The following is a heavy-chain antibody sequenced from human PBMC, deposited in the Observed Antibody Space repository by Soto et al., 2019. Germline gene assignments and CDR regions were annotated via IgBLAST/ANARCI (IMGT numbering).Heavy chain of an antibody. V-gene: IGHV4-39*07. CDR3: AREGGIVGATAADY. J-gene: IGHJ4*02. CDR2: IFYSGST. Sequence: PSETLSLTCTVSGGSISSSSYYWGWIRQPPGKGLEWIGSIFYSGSTYYNPSLKSRVTISVDTSKNQFSLKLSSVTAADTAVYYCAREGGIVGATAADYCGQGSLVTVSS. CDR1: GGSISSSSYY. D-gene: IGHD1-26*01.